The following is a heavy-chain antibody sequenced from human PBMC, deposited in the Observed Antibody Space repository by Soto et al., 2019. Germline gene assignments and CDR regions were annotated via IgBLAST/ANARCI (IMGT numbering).Heavy chain of an antibody. D-gene: IGHD4-17*01. CDR2: IWYDGSNK. CDR1: GFTFSSYG. J-gene: IGHJ6*03. CDR3: ARPRREDYGDPIGYMDV. Sequence: GGSLRLSCAASGFTFSSYGMHWVRQAPGKGLEWVAVIWYDGSNKYYADSVKGRFTISRDNSKNTLYLQMNSLRAEDTAVYYCARPRREDYGDPIGYMDVWGKGTTVTVSS. V-gene: IGHV3-33*01.